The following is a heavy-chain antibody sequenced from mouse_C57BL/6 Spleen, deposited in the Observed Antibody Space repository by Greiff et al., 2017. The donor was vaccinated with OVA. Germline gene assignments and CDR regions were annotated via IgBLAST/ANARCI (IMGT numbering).Heavy chain of an antibody. V-gene: IGHV5-12*01. CDR2: ISNGGGST. Sequence: EVQLVESGGGLVQPGGSLKLSCAASGFTFSDYYMYWVRQTPEKRLEWVAYISNGGGSTYYPDTVKGRFTISRDNAKNTLYLQMSRLKSEDTAMYYCARPRYDYDWYFDVWGTGTTVTVSS. D-gene: IGHD2-4*01. CDR3: ARPRYDYDWYFDV. J-gene: IGHJ1*03. CDR1: GFTFSDYY.